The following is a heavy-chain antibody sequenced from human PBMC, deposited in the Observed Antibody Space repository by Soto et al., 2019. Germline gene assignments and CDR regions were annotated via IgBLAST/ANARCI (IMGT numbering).Heavy chain of an antibody. D-gene: IGHD3-22*01. CDR3: AKDYYDSSGYWGLFDI. J-gene: IGHJ3*02. CDR1: GFTFSSYA. Sequence: GSLRLSCAASGFTFSSYAMSWVRQAPGKGLEWVSAISGSGGSTYYADSVKGRFTISRDNSKNTLYLQMNSLRAEDTAVYYCAKDYYDSSGYWGLFDIWGQGTMVTVSS. V-gene: IGHV3-23*01. CDR2: ISGSGGST.